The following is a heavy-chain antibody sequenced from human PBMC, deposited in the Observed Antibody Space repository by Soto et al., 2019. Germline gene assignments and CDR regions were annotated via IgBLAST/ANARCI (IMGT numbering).Heavy chain of an antibody. CDR2: IIPIFGTA. D-gene: IGHD4-4*01. CDR3: ARAHYCCNSQKGGWFDP. Sequence: QVQLVQSGAEVKKPGSSVKVSCKASGGTFSSYAISWVRQAPGQGLEWMGGIIPIFGTANYAQKFQGRVTITADESTSTAYMELSSLRSEDTAVYYCARAHYCCNSQKGGWFDPWGQGTLVTVSS. CDR1: GGTFSSYA. J-gene: IGHJ5*02. V-gene: IGHV1-69*01.